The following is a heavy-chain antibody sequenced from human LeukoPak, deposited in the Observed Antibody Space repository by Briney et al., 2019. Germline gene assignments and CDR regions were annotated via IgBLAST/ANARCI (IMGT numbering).Heavy chain of an antibody. J-gene: IGHJ5*02. Sequence: PGGSLRLSCAASGFTFRLYALSWVRQVPGKGLEWLSGITGSGDNTYYADSVKGRFTISRDNSKNTLYLQMNSLRAEDTAVYYCAKDPEITMIVVGNWFDPWGQGTLVTVSS. D-gene: IGHD3-22*01. V-gene: IGHV3-23*01. CDR1: GFTFRLYA. CDR3: AKDPEITMIVVGNWFDP. CDR2: ITGSGDNT.